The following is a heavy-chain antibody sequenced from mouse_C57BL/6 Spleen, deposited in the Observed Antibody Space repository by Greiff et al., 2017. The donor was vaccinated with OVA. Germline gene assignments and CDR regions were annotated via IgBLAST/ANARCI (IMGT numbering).Heavy chain of an antibody. CDR3: TRANWDY. V-gene: IGHV1-15*01. D-gene: IGHD4-1*02. CDR1: GYTFTDYE. J-gene: IGHJ2*01. CDR2: IDPETGGT. Sequence: QVQLQQSGAELVRPGASVTLSCKASGYTFTDYEMHWVKQTPVHGLEWIGAIDPETGGTAYNQKFKGKAILTADRSSSTAYMELRSLTSEDSAVYYCTRANWDYWGQGTTLTVSS.